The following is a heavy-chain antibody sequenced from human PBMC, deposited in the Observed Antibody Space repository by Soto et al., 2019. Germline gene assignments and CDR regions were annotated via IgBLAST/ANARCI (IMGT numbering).Heavy chain of an antibody. CDR2: ISGSGASI. D-gene: IGHD2-15*01. V-gene: IGHV3-23*01. CDR3: AKDGLGSCTGGTCYGSDY. CDR1: GFTFSSCV. Sequence: EVQLLESGGNLVQPGGSLRLSCAASGFTFSSCVMSWVRQAPGKGLEWVSTISGSGASIYDADSVKGRFTISRDNSKNTVYLQMNSLRADDTAVYYCAKDGLGSCTGGTCYGSDYWGQGTLVTVSS. J-gene: IGHJ4*02.